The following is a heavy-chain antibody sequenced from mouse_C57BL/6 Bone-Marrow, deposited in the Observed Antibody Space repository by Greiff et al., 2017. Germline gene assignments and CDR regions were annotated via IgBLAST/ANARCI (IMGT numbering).Heavy chain of an antibody. V-gene: IGHV1-52*01. CDR1: GYTFTSYW. CDR3: ARFYYSNPYYAMDY. D-gene: IGHD2-5*01. J-gene: IGHJ4*01. Sequence: QVQLQQPGAELVRPGSSVKLSCKASGYTFTSYWMHWVKQRPIQGLEWIGNIDPSDSETHYNQKFKDKATLTVDKSSSTAYMQLSSLTSEDSAVYYCARFYYSNPYYAMDYWGQGTSVTGSS. CDR2: IDPSDSET.